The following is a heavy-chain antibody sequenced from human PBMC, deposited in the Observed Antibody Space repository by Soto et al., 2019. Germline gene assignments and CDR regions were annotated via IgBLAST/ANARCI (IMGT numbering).Heavy chain of an antibody. CDR3: ASLAYCGGDCYYDAFDI. J-gene: IGHJ3*02. D-gene: IGHD2-21*02. Sequence: PGESLKISCKGSGYSFTSYWIGWVRQMPGKGLAWMGIIYPGDSDTRYSPSFQGQVTISADKSISTAYLQWSSLKASDTAMYYCASLAYCGGDCYYDAFDIWGQGTMVTVSS. CDR1: GYSFTSYW. CDR2: IYPGDSDT. V-gene: IGHV5-51*01.